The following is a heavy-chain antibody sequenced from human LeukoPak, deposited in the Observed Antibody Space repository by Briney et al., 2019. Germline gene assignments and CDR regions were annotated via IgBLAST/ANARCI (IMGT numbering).Heavy chain of an antibody. CDR2: IYYSGST. Sequence: SETLSLTCTVSGGSISSGGYYWSWIRQHPGKGLEWIGYIYYSGSTNYNPSLKSRVTFSVDTSKNQLSLNLSSVTAADTAVYFCARHRASSSPYDYWGQGTLVTVSS. V-gene: IGHV4-61*08. J-gene: IGHJ4*02. CDR1: GGSISSGGYY. CDR3: ARHRASSSPYDY. D-gene: IGHD6-6*01.